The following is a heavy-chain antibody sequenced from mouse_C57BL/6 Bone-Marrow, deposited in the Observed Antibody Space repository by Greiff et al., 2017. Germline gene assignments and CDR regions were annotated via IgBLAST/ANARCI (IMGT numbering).Heavy chain of an antibody. J-gene: IGHJ1*03. CDR1: GYTFTSYW. CDR3: ARKSSYVDWYFDV. D-gene: IGHD1-1*01. CDR2: IYPGSGST. V-gene: IGHV1-55*01. Sequence: VQLQQPGAELVKPGASVKMSCKASGYTFTSYWLTWVKQRPGQGLEWIGDIYPGSGSTNYNEKFKSKATLTVDTSTSTANMQLSSLTSEDSAVYCCARKSSYVDWYFDVWGTGTTVTVAS.